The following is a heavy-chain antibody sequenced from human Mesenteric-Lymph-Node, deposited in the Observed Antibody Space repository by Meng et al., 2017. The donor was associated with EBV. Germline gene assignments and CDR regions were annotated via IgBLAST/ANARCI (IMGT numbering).Heavy chain of an antibody. V-gene: IGHV3-74*01. D-gene: IGHD5-12*01. CDR3: ARAESSGPSLVY. J-gene: IGHJ4*02. Sequence: EVRLGESGGCLVQPGGSLRFSCAASGFTFSRYWMHWVRHASGKGLVWVSGINTDGSTTNYADSVKGRFTISRDNAKNTLYLQMNSLRAEDTAVYYCARAESSGPSLVYWGQGTLVTVSS. CDR2: INTDGSTT. CDR1: GFTFSRYW.